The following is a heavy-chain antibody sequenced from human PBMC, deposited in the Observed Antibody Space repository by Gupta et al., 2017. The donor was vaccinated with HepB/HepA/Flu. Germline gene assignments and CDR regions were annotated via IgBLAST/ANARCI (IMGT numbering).Heavy chain of an antibody. D-gene: IGHD3-22*01. Sequence: QVQLVQSGAEVKGPGASVKISCPAPGYSFTDYYIHWVRKAPGKGLEWMGIINPNGGNTAYAQKLQGRIIMTRDTSTSTVYMELSSLRSEDTAVYFCTRARPHYYDTTDYNGFDFWGPGTMVTVSS. CDR2: INPNGGNT. CDR3: TRARPHYYDTTDYNGFDF. CDR1: GYSFTDYY. J-gene: IGHJ3*01. V-gene: IGHV1-46*04.